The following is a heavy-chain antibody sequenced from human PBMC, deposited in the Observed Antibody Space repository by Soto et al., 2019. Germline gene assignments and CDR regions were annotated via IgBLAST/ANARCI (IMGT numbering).Heavy chain of an antibody. Sequence: GSLRLSCAVSGFTFSRYEMNWVRQAPGKGLEWVSYITGSGTTIYYADSVKGRFTISRDNAKNSLYLQMNSLRVEDTAVYYCASWDSSGFDYWGQGALVTVSS. CDR2: ITGSGTTI. V-gene: IGHV3-48*03. CDR3: ASWDSSGFDY. D-gene: IGHD3-22*01. J-gene: IGHJ4*02. CDR1: GFTFSRYE.